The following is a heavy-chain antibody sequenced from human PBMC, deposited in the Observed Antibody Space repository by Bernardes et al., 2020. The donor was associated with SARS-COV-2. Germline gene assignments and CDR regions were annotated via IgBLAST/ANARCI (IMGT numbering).Heavy chain of an antibody. V-gene: IGHV3-9*01. CDR3: AKDLSSWSAFDY. CDR1: GFTFDDYA. J-gene: IGHJ4*02. Sequence: GGSLRLSCAASGFTFDDYAMHWVRQAPGKGLEWVSGISWNSGSIGYADSVKGRFTISRDNAKNSLYLQMNSLRAEDTAWYYCAKDLSSWSAFDYWGQGTLVTVSS. D-gene: IGHD6-13*01. CDR2: ISWNSGSI.